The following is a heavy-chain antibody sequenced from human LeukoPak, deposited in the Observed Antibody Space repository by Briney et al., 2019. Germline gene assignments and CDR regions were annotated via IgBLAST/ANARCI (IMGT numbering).Heavy chain of an antibody. CDR2: IYYSGST. J-gene: IGHJ4*02. CDR1: GGSISSYY. CDR3: ARDAPLTVTTRSFDY. Sequence: SETLSLTYTVSGGSISSYYWSWIRQPPGKGLEWIGYIYYSGSTYYNPSLKSRVTISVDTSKNQFSLKLSSVTTADTAVYYCARDAPLTVTTRSFDYWGQGTLVTVSS. V-gene: IGHV4-59*12. D-gene: IGHD4-17*01.